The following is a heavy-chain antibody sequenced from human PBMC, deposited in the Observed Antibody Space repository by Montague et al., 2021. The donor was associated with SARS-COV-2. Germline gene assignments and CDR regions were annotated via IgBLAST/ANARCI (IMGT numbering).Heavy chain of an antibody. CDR2: ISWNSGSI. Sequence: SLRLSCAASGLTFDDYAMHWVRQAPGKGLEWVSGISWNSGSIGYADSVKGRFTISRDNAKNSLYLQMNSLRAEDTALYYCAFYGDYALDYWGQGTLVTVSS. V-gene: IGHV3-9*01. J-gene: IGHJ4*02. CDR3: AFYGDYALDY. CDR1: GLTFDDYA. D-gene: IGHD4-17*01.